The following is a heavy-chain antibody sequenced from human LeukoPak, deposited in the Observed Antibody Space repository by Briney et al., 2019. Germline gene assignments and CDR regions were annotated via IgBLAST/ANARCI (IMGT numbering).Heavy chain of an antibody. CDR3: ARATTVVTPLGY. V-gene: IGHV1-46*01. CDR1: GYTFTSYY. CDR2: INPSGGST. D-gene: IGHD4-23*01. J-gene: IGHJ4*02. Sequence: ASVKVSCKAFGYTFTSYYMHWVRQAPGQGLEWMGIINPSGGSTSYARKFQGRVTMTRDTSTSTVYMELSSLRSEDTAVYYCARATTVVTPLGYWGQGTLVTVSS.